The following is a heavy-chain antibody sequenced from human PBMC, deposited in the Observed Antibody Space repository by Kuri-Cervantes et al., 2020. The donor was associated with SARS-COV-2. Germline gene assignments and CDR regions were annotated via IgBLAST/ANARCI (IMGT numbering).Heavy chain of an antibody. CDR1: GFTFSSYA. CDR3: ARAYCGGECEFDY. CDR2: ISYDGSSK. D-gene: IGHD2-21*01. J-gene: IGHJ4*02. Sequence: GGSLRLSCAASGFTFSSYAMHWVRQAPGKGLEWVAVISYDGSSKYYADSVKGRFTISRDSSENTLYLQMNSLRAEDTAVYYCARAYCGGECEFDYWGQGTLVTVSS. V-gene: IGHV3-30-3*01.